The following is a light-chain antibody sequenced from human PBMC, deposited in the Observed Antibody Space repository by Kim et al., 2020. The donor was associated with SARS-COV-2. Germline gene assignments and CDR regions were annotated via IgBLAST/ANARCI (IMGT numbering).Light chain of an antibody. CDR2: GAS. Sequence: ESVGDRVTIDWGGRHDIRIWLACYQKRQGQAPKLLIYGASSLQSGVPSRFSGSGSGTEFTLTITYLHPEDYATYYCQQAKTFPLTFGGGTKVDIK. CDR3: QQAKTFPLT. J-gene: IGKJ4*01. CDR1: HDIRIW. V-gene: IGKV1-12*01.